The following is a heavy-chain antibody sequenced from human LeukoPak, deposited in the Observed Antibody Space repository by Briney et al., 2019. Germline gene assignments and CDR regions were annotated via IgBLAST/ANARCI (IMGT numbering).Heavy chain of an antibody. CDR1: GYTLTELS. CDR3: ATVAQLVLGWGYYFDY. CDR2: FDPEDGET. Sequence: GASVTVSCKVSGYTLTELSMHWVRQAPGKGLEWMGGFDPEDGETIYAQKFQGRVTMTEDTSTDTAYMELSSLRSEDTAVYYCATVAQLVLGWGYYFDYWGQGTLVTVSS. V-gene: IGHV1-24*01. D-gene: IGHD6-13*01. J-gene: IGHJ4*02.